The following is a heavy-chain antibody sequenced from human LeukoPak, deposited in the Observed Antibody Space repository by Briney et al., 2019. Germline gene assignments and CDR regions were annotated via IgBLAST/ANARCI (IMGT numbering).Heavy chain of an antibody. CDR2: INPDSGGT. CDR1: GYTFTGYY. Sequence: ASVKVSCKASGYTFTGYYMHWVRQAPGQGLEWMGWINPDSGGTNYAQKFQGWVTMTRDTSITTAYMELRSLKSDDTAVYYCVRHIKPAGPWDGMDVWGQGTTVIVSS. J-gene: IGHJ6*02. D-gene: IGHD1-26*01. CDR3: VRHIKPAGPWDGMDV. V-gene: IGHV1-2*04.